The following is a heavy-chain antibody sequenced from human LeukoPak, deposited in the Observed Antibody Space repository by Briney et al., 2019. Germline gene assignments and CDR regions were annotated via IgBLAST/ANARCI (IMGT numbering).Heavy chain of an antibody. D-gene: IGHD3-22*01. CDR2: VSGSGGTR. CDR1: GFPFSSYA. CDR3: AKSDYYDSSGHPSSFEY. Sequence: GGSLRLSCAASGFPFSSYAMSWVRQAPGRALEWVSAVSGSGGTRFYADSVKGRFTISRDNSKNTLYLQMNSLRAEDTAVYYCAKSDYYDSSGHPSSFEYWGQGTLVTVSS. J-gene: IGHJ4*02. V-gene: IGHV3-23*01.